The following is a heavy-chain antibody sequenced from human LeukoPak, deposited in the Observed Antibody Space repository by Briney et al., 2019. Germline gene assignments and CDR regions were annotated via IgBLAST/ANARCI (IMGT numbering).Heavy chain of an antibody. Sequence: SETLSLTCTVSGYSISSGYYWGWIRQPPGKGLEWIGEINHSGSTNYNPSLKSRVTISVDTSKNQFSLKLSSVTAADTAVYYCARLDYGGRNAFDIWGQGTMVTVSS. J-gene: IGHJ3*02. CDR2: INHSGST. CDR3: ARLDYGGRNAFDI. D-gene: IGHD4-23*01. CDR1: GYSISSGYY. V-gene: IGHV4-38-2*02.